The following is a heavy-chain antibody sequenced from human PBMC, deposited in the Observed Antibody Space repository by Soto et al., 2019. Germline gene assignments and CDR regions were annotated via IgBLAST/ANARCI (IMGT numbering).Heavy chain of an antibody. J-gene: IGHJ4*02. V-gene: IGHV3-23*01. CDR3: AKRSSGYSAFDY. Sequence: EVQLLESGGGFVQPGGSLRLSCVASGFTFRDCAMSWVRQAPGEGLEWVSATSRSGGSTYYADSVKGRFTISRDNSKNTLCLQMNSLRAEDPAVYYCAKRSSGYSAFDYWGQGTLVTVSS. CDR2: TSRSGGST. CDR1: GFTFRDCA. D-gene: IGHD3-22*01.